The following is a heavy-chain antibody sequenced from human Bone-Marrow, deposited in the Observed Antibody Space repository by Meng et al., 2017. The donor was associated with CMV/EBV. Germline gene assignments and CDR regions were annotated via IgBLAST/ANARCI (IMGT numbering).Heavy chain of an antibody. CDR3: ARGLIDSYGPSYYFDY. CDR2: MNPNSGNT. Sequence: ASVKVSCKASGYTFTSYDINWVRQATGQGLEWMGWMNPNSGNTGYAQKFQGRVTMTRNTSISTAYMELSSLRSEDTAVYYCARGLIDSYGPSYYFDYWGQGTLVTVYS. V-gene: IGHV1-8*01. CDR1: GYTFTSYD. J-gene: IGHJ4*02. D-gene: IGHD5-18*01.